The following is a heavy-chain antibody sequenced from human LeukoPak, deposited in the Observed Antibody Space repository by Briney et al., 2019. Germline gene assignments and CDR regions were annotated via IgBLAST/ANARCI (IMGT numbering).Heavy chain of an antibody. CDR2: ITGDGSDI. J-gene: IGHJ5*02. CDR1: GFTLNKYW. CDR3: ARDAYTTTSNWLDH. D-gene: IGHD4-17*01. V-gene: IGHV3-74*01. Sequence: GGSLRLSCEASGFTLNKYWMHWVRQAPGKGLVWVSRITGDGSDIAYADSVKGRFTVSRDDAKNTLFLQMTSLRVEDTAIYYCARDAYTTTSNWLDHWGQGTLFSVSS.